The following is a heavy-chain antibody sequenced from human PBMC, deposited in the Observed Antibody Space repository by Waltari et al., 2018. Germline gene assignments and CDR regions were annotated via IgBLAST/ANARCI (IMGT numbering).Heavy chain of an antibody. Sequence: QVQLVQSGAEVKKPGASMKVSCKASGYTFSDFYIHWVRLTPGQGLEWMGWLSPYSAGTNYAKTFQGRVTMTRDTAISTIYMELSSLRSDDTAIYYCARDSGGIAAADTSHFDSWGQGTLVTVSS. J-gene: IGHJ4*02. D-gene: IGHD6-13*01. CDR3: ARDSGGIAAADTSHFDS. CDR2: LSPYSAGT. CDR1: GYTFSDFY. V-gene: IGHV1-2*02.